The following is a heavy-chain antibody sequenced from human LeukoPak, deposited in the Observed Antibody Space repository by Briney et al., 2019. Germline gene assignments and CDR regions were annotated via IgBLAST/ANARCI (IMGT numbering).Heavy chain of an antibody. D-gene: IGHD3-9*01. CDR1: GYTFTSYG. Sequence: ASVKVSCKASGYTFTSYGISWVRQAPGQGLEWMGWISAYNGNTNYAQKLQGRVTMTTDTSTSTAYMELRSLRSDDTAVYYCARGNDDILTGYYTPIDYWGQGTLVTVSS. CDR3: ARGNDDILTGYYTPIDY. CDR2: ISAYNGNT. V-gene: IGHV1-18*01. J-gene: IGHJ4*02.